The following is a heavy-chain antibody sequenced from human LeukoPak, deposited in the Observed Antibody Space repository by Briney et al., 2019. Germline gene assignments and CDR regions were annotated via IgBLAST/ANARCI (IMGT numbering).Heavy chain of an antibody. CDR1: GFTFSSYG. V-gene: IGHV3-30*02. CDR2: IRYDGSNK. CDR3: ARTWIQLWLVGY. D-gene: IGHD5-18*01. J-gene: IGHJ4*02. Sequence: GGSLRLSCAASGFTFSSYGMHWVRRAPGKGLEWVAFIRYDGSNKYYADSVKGRFTISRDNSKNTLYLQMNSLRAEHTAVYYCARTWIQLWLVGYWGQGTLVTVSS.